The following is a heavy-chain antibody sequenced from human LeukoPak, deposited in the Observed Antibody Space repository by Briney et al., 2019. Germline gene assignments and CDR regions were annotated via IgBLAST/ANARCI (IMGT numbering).Heavy chain of an antibody. CDR2: INPNSGGT. CDR3: ARGGELWFGELLSYGYYYYGMDV. D-gene: IGHD3-10*01. V-gene: IGHV1-2*04. Sequence: GASVKVSCKASGYTFTSYAMHWVRQAPGQGLEWMGWINPNSGGTNYAQKFQGWVTMTRDTSISTAYMELSRLRSDDTAVYYCARGGELWFGELLSYGYYYYGMDVWGQGTTVTVSS. CDR1: GYTFTSYA. J-gene: IGHJ6*02.